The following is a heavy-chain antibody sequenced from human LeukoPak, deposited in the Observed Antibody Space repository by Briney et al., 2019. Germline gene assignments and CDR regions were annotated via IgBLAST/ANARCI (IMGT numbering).Heavy chain of an antibody. CDR3: ARDLNLVGAY. J-gene: IGHJ4*02. D-gene: IGHD1-26*01. CDR1: GFTFSSYA. V-gene: IGHV3-21*01. Sequence: PGRSLRLSCAASGFTFSSYAMHWVRQAPGKGLEWVSFIDSSSSYIYYADSVKGRFTISRDNAKNPLYLQMNSLRAEDTAVYYCARDLNLVGAYWGQGTLVTVSS. CDR2: IDSSSSYI.